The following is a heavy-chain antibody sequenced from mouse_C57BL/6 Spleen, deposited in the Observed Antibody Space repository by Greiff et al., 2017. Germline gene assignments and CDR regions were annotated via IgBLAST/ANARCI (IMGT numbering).Heavy chain of an antibody. D-gene: IGHD4-1*01. Sequence: QVQLQQPGAELVRPGSSVKLSCKASGYTFTSYWMDWVKQRPGQGLEWIGNIYPSDSETHYNQKFKDKATLTVDKSSSTAYVQLSSLTSADSAVYYCARGAGTSDYWGQGTTLTVSS. V-gene: IGHV1-61*01. CDR1: GYTFTSYW. CDR2: IYPSDSET. CDR3: ARGAGTSDY. J-gene: IGHJ2*01.